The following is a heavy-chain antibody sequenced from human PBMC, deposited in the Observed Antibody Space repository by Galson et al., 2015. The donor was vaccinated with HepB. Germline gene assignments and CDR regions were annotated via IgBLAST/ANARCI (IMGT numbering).Heavy chain of an antibody. CDR1: GDSVSGNSVG. V-gene: IGHV6-1*01. D-gene: IGHD3-16*01. CDR3: AKSLHRGRGFYS. CDR2: TYYRSKWST. J-gene: IGHJ4*02. Sequence: CAISGDSVSGNSVGWNWIRQSPSRGLEWLGRTYYRSKWSTDYAVSVKSRITINPDTSKNQFSLQLNSVTPEDTAVYYCAKSLHRGRGFYSWGQGTLFTVSS.